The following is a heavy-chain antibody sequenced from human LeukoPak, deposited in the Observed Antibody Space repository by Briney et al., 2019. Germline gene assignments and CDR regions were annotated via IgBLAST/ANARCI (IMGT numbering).Heavy chain of an antibody. J-gene: IGHJ3*02. CDR1: GYTFTSYY. CDR3: ARWRYCSSTSCYRDDAFDI. Sequence: GASVKVSCKASGYTFTSYYMHWVRQATGQGLEWMGWMNPNSGNTGYAQKFQGRVTITRNTSISTAYMELSSLRSEDTAVYYCARWRYCSSTSCYRDDAFDIWGQGTMVTVSS. CDR2: MNPNSGNT. D-gene: IGHD2-2*01. V-gene: IGHV1-8*03.